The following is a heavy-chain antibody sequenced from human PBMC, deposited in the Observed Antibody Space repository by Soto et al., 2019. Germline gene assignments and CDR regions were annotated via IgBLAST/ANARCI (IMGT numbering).Heavy chain of an antibody. V-gene: IGHV4-4*02. CDR1: GGSFTSNNG. J-gene: IGHJ4*02. Sequence: SETLSLTCAVSGGSFTSNNGWTWVRQPPGQGLEWIGEIYRTGSTNYNPSLKSRVTISLDKSENQFSLKVASLTAADPAVYYCASRDPGTSVDYWGQGTLVTVSS. CDR3: ASRDPGTSVDY. CDR2: IYRTGST. D-gene: IGHD1-7*01.